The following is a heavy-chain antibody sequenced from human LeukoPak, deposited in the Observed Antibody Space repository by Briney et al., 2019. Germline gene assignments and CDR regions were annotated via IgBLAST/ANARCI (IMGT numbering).Heavy chain of an antibody. Sequence: GGSLRLSCAASGFTFSSYAMHWVRQAPGKGLEWVAVISYDGSNKYYADSVKGRFTISRDNSKNALYLQMNSLKAEDTAVYYCARSPDILTGEKFDYWGQGTLVTVSS. CDR2: ISYDGSNK. D-gene: IGHD3-9*01. CDR1: GFTFSSYA. J-gene: IGHJ4*02. CDR3: ARSPDILTGEKFDY. V-gene: IGHV3-30*04.